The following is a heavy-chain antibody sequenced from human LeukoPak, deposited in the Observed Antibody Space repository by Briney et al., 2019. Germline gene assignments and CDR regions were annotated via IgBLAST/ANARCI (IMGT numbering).Heavy chain of an antibody. CDR1: GGSISSYY. D-gene: IGHD1-1*01. Sequence: SETLSLTCTVSGGSISSYYWSWIRQPPGEGLEWIGYISNSGSTNYNPSLKSRVTISVDTSKNQLSLKLSYVTAADTAVYYCVRLQPNTGEWAFDIWGQGTMVSVSS. CDR3: VRLQPNTGEWAFDI. V-gene: IGHV4-59*01. CDR2: ISNSGST. J-gene: IGHJ3*02.